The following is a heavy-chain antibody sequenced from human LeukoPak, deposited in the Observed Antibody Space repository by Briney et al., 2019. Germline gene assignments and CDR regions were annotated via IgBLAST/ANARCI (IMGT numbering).Heavy chain of an antibody. D-gene: IGHD6-19*01. Sequence: SGGSLRLSCAASGFIFSNYGMHWVRQAPGKGLEWLALIWYEGQTKFCADSVKGRFTISRDNSGNTLFLHMTNLRVEDTAVYYCAREWGRIAVAGGPGYWGQGALVTVSS. J-gene: IGHJ4*02. CDR3: AREWGRIAVAGGPGY. V-gene: IGHV3-33*01. CDR1: GFIFSNYG. CDR2: IWYEGQTK.